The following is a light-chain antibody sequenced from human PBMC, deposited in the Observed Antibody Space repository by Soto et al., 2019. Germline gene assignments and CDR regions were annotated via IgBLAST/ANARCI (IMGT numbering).Light chain of an antibody. Sequence: EIVMTQSPATLSVSPGESATLSCRASQSVRSNLAWYQQKPGQAPRLLIYGASTRATGIPARFSGSGSGTEFTLTISSLQSEDFAVYYCHQYNMWPPLIFGGVTKVEIK. J-gene: IGKJ4*01. V-gene: IGKV3-15*01. CDR2: GAS. CDR1: QSVRSN. CDR3: HQYNMWPPLI.